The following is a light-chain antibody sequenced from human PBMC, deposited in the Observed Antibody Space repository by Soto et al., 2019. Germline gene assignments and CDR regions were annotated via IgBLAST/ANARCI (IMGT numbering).Light chain of an antibody. CDR1: QSVSNN. V-gene: IGKV3-15*01. CDR2: DAS. J-gene: IGKJ4*01. CDR3: QQYNNWPPLT. Sequence: EIVMTQSPATLSVSPGDRATLSCKASQSVSNNLAWYQQKPGQAPRLLIYDASTRATGIPARFSGSGSGTDFTLTISSLQPEDFVVYYSQQYNNWPPLTFGGGTKVEIQ.